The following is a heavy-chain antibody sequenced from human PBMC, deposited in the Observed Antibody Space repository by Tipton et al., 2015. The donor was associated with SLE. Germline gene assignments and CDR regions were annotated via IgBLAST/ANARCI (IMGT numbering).Heavy chain of an antibody. D-gene: IGHD3-3*01. Sequence: TLSLTCTVSGGSINNSYYYWAWIRQPPGKGLEWIGSIYYSGSTFNNPSLKSRVTISAVTSKNQFSLRVSSVTAADTAVYYCARTQLRVSPNAFDIWGQGTVVTVSS. J-gene: IGHJ3*02. CDR3: ARTQLRVSPNAFDI. V-gene: IGHV4-39*07. CDR2: IYYSGST. CDR1: GGSINNSYYY.